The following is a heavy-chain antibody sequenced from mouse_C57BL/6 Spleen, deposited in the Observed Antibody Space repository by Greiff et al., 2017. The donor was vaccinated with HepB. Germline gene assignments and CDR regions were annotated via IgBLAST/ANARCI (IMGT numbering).Heavy chain of an antibody. CDR1: GYTFTSYT. CDR3: ARGSSSSYYFDY. V-gene: IGHV1-4*01. CDR2: INPSSGYT. Sequence: VKLQESGAELARPGASVKMSCKASGYTFTSYTMHWVKQRPGQGLEWIGYINPSSGYTKYNQKFKDKATLTADKSSSTAYMQLSSLTSEDSAVYYCARGSSSSYYFDYWGQGTTLTVSS. J-gene: IGHJ2*01. D-gene: IGHD1-3*01.